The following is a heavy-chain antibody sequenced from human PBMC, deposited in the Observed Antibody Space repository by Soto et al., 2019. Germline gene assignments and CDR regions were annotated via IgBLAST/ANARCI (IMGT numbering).Heavy chain of an antibody. Sequence: GGSLRLSCSASGFTFSNYDMHWVRQGTGKGLEWVSAIGTTGDTYYAGSVKGRFTISRENAENPLYLQVNSLRAGDTAIYFCARAIGPTLFDYWGQGTLVTVSS. CDR2: IGTTGDT. V-gene: IGHV3-13*04. D-gene: IGHD3-22*01. CDR1: GFTFSNYD. J-gene: IGHJ4*02. CDR3: ARAIGPTLFDY.